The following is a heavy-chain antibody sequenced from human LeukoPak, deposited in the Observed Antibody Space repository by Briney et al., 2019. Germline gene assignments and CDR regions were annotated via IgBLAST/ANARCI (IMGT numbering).Heavy chain of an antibody. D-gene: IGHD4-4*01. Sequence: GASVKVSCKASGGTFSSYAIRWVRQTPGQGLEWMGRIIPILGIANYAQKFQGGVTITADKSTSTAYMELSSLRSEDTAVYYCARAWAYDYSNYGFDYWGQGTLVTVSS. CDR1: GGTFSSYA. CDR2: IIPILGIA. V-gene: IGHV1-69*04. CDR3: ARAWAYDYSNYGFDY. J-gene: IGHJ4*02.